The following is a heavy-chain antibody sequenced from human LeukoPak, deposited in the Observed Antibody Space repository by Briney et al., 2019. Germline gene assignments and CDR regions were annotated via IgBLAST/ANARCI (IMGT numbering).Heavy chain of an antibody. CDR3: ARHGSHFDY. J-gene: IGHJ4*02. CDR2: IYYSGST. Sequence: PSETLSLTCTVSGNSIRSSSYYWGWIRQSPEKGLEWIGSIYYSGSTYYSASFKSRVTISVDTSQNQFSLKLRSVTAADRAVYYCARHGSHFDYWGQGTLVTVSS. CDR1: GNSIRSSSYY. V-gene: IGHV4-39*01.